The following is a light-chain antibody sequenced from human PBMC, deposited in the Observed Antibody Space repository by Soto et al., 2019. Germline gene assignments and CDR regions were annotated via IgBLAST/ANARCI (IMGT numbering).Light chain of an antibody. CDR1: SSDVGAYNF. J-gene: IGLJ3*02. CDR2: EVT. V-gene: IGLV2-14*01. Sequence: QSALTQPASVSGSPGQSITISCSGTSSDVGAYNFVSWYQQHPGQVPKLMIYEVTKRPSGISSRFSGSKSGNTASLTISGLQADDETDYYCSSFTISSTWVFGGGTQLTVL. CDR3: SSFTISSTWV.